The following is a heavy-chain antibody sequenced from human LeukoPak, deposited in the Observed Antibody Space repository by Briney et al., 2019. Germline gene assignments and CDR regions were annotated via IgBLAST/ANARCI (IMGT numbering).Heavy chain of an antibody. CDR3: ARDYLGGNSGIFDY. V-gene: IGHV3-9*01. CDR1: GFTFDDYA. J-gene: IGHJ4*02. D-gene: IGHD4-23*01. CDR2: ISWNSGST. Sequence: PGGSLRLSCAASGFTFDDYAMHWVRQAPGKGLEWVSGISWNSGSTGYADSVKGRFTISRDNAKNSLYLQMNSLRAEDTALYYCARDYLGGNSGIFDYWGQGTLVTVSS.